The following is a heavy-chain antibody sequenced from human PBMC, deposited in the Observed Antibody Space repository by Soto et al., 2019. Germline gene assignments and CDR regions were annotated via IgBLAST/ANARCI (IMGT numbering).Heavy chain of an antibody. V-gene: IGHV1-18*01. CDR1: GFTFITYG. CDR3: ARKAMGAPVDQ. J-gene: IGHJ4*02. CDR2: ISAYNGDT. D-gene: IGHD5-18*01. Sequence: QVQLVQSGAEVKKPGASVKVSCKASGFTFITYGFTWVRQAPGQGLEWMGWISAYNGDTHYAQKVQGRVTMTTDTSTSTAYMELRSLTSDDTAVYYCARKAMGAPVDQWGQGTLVTVSS.